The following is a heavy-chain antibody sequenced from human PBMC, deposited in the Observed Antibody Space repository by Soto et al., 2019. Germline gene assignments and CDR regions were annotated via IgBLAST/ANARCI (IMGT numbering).Heavy chain of an antibody. CDR3: ARGGYYYENSGQNAYDY. D-gene: IGHD3-22*01. Sequence: SETLSLTXTVSGGSISSGGYYWSWIRQHPGKGLEWIGYIYYGGSTYYNPSLKSRATISGDTSKNQFSLKLSSVTAADTAVYYCARGGYYYENSGQNAYDYWGQGILVTVSS. CDR2: IYYGGST. J-gene: IGHJ4*01. CDR1: GGSISSGGYY. V-gene: IGHV4-31*02.